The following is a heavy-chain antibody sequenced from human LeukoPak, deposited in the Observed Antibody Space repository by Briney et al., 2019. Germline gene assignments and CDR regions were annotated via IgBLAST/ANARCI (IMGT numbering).Heavy chain of an antibody. Sequence: GGSLRLSCAASGFTFSSYGMHWVRQAPGKGLEWVAVISYDGSNKYYADSVKGRFTISRDNSKNTLYLQMNSLRAEDTAVYYCASSDYGDYAGEVDFNYYWGQGTLVTVSS. CDR3: ASSDYGDYAGEVDFNYY. J-gene: IGHJ4*02. V-gene: IGHV3-30*03. D-gene: IGHD4-17*01. CDR1: GFTFSSYG. CDR2: ISYDGSNK.